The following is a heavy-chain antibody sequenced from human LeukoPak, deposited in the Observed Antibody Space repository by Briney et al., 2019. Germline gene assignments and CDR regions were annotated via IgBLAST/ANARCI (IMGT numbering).Heavy chain of an antibody. D-gene: IGHD1-26*01. CDR2: IYYSGST. V-gene: IGHV4-59*08. CDR1: GGSISSYY. J-gene: IGHJ4*02. CDR3: ARHNSGSYYLRYYFDY. Sequence: PSETLSLTCTVSGGSISSYYWSWIRQPPGKGLEWIGYIYYSGSTNYNPSPKSRVTISVDTSKNQFSLKLSSVTAADTAVYYCARHNSGSYYLRYYFDYWGQGTLVTVSS.